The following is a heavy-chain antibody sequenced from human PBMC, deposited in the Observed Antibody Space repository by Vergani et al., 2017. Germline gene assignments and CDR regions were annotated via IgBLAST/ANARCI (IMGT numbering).Heavy chain of an antibody. D-gene: IGHD3-22*01. CDR2: ISYAGSNK. CDR1: GFTFCSYG. CDR3: AKDSYYYDSSGYYSDYYYYYMDV. V-gene: IGHV3-30*18. J-gene: IGHJ6*03. Sequence: QVQLVESGGGVVQPGRSLRLSCAASGFTFCSYGMHWVRQAPGKGLEWVAVISYAGSNKYYADSVKGRFTISRDNSKNTLYLQMNSLRAEDTAVYYCAKDSYYYDSSGYYSDYYYYYMDVWGKGTTVTVSS.